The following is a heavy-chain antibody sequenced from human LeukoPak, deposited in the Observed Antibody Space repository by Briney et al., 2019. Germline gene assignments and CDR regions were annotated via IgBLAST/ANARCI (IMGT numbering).Heavy chain of an antibody. CDR3: ARDYYGSSGYFYPNAFDI. V-gene: IGHV3-48*02. D-gene: IGHD3-22*01. Sequence: TGGSLRLSCAASGFTFSTYSMNWVRQAPGEGLEWISYISSSSRTIYYADSVKGRFTISSDNAKNSLYLQMNSLRDKDTAVYYCARDYYGSSGYFYPNAFDIWGQGTMVTVSS. CDR1: GFTFSTYS. CDR2: ISSSSRTI. J-gene: IGHJ3*02.